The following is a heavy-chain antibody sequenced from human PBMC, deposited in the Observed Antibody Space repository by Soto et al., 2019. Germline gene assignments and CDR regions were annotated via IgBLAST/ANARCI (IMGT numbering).Heavy chain of an antibody. CDR1: GFTFSSYG. CDR3: ARENKWGYFYDTASLPRGPGY. J-gene: IGHJ4*02. Sequence: QVQLVESGGGVVQPGRSLRLSCAASGFTFSSYGMHWVRQAPGKGLEWVAVISYDGSNKYYADSVKRRFTISRDNSKNKLYRQMNSLRGAATAVYYCARENKWGYFYDTASLPRGPGYWCEGALVVVSS. CDR2: ISYDGSNK. V-gene: IGHV3-30*03. D-gene: IGHD3-22*01.